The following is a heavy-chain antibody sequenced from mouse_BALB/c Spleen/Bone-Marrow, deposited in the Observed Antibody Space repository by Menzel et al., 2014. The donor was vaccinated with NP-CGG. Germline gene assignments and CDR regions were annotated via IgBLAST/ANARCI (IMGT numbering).Heavy chain of an antibody. CDR3: GSNDVY. V-gene: IGHV1-18*01. J-gene: IGHJ2*01. CDR1: GYTFTEYT. CDR2: INPNNGGS. D-gene: IGHD2-12*01. Sequence: VQLQESGADLVKPGASVKLSCATSGYTFTEYTMHWVKQSQGKSLEWIGVINPNNGGSSYNQKSKGKATLTVDKSSSTADIELRSLTTEDSAVDYCGSNDVYWGQGTTVTVSS.